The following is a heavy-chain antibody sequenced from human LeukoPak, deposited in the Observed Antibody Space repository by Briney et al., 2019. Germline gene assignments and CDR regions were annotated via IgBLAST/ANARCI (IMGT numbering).Heavy chain of an antibody. D-gene: IGHD3/OR15-3a*01. Sequence: ASVKVSCKASGYTFTGYYIHWVRQAPGQGLEWMGWNNPNTGGTTNAQKFQGRVTMTRDTSISTAYMELSSLRSDDTAVYYCARSTSDWLLQILDYWGQGTLVTVSS. CDR1: GYTFTGYY. V-gene: IGHV1-2*02. CDR2: NNPNTGGT. J-gene: IGHJ4*02. CDR3: ARSTSDWLLQILDY.